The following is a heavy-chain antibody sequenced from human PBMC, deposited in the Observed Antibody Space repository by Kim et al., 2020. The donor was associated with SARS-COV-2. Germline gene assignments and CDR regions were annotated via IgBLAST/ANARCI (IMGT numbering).Heavy chain of an antibody. CDR1: GFTFSDYY. CDR3: ARDQGYCSSTSCRSYNAFDN. J-gene: IGHJ3*02. V-gene: IGHV3-11*06. D-gene: IGHD2-2*01. CDR2: ISSSSSYT. Sequence: GGSLRLSCAASGFTFSDYYMSWIRQAPGKGLEWVSYISSSSSYTNYADSVKGRFTISRDNAKNSLYLQMNSLRAEDTAVYYCARDQGYCSSTSCRSYNAFDNWGQGTMVTVSS.